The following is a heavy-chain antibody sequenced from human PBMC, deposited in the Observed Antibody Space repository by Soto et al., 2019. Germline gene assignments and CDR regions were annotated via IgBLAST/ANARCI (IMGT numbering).Heavy chain of an antibody. Sequence: GGSLRLSCAGSGFSFSTYAMSWVRQAPGKGLEWVSGIGASGAGTYYAESVKGQFTISRDNSKNTLHLQMNSLRAEDTAVYYCALRKTGSYFDYWGQGTLVTVSS. D-gene: IGHD1-26*01. CDR3: ALRKTGSYFDY. CDR1: GFSFSTYA. CDR2: IGASGAGT. J-gene: IGHJ4*02. V-gene: IGHV3-23*01.